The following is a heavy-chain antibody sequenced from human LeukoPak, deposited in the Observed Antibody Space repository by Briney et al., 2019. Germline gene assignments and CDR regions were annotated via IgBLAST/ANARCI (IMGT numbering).Heavy chain of an antibody. CDR3: ARDLTYYYDSSGYYYSRGYFDY. CDR2: ISSSSSSM. D-gene: IGHD3-22*01. CDR1: GFSLRSYS. J-gene: IGHJ4*02. Sequence: PGGSLRLSCAASGFSLRSYSMNWVRQAPGKGLEWVSYISSSSSSMYYADSVKGRFTISRDDAKNSLYLQMNSLRDEDTAVYYCARDLTYYYDSSGYYYSRGYFDYWGQGTLVTVPS. V-gene: IGHV3-48*02.